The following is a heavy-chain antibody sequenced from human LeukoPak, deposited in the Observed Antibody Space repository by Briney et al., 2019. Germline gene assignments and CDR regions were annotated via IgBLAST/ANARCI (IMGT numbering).Heavy chain of an antibody. J-gene: IGHJ4*02. CDR1: GFTFSAYW. D-gene: IGHD3-10*01. CDR3: ARGRISMVRGLIRVTHFDS. V-gene: IGHV3-7*01. Sequence: GGSLRLSCTASGFTFSAYWMSWVRQAPGKGLEWVANIKQDGSERYYVDSVKGRFTVSKDNARNSLFLQMNSLRTEDTAVYYCARGRISMVRGLIRVTHFDSWGQGTLATVSS. CDR2: IKQDGSER.